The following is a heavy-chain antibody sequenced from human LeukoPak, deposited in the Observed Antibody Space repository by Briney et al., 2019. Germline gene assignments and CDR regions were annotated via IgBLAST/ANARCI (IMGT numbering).Heavy chain of an antibody. Sequence: ASVKVSCKASGGTFSNYAISWVRQAPGQGLEWMGGIIPIFGTANYAQKFRGRVTITADKSTRTAYMELSSLRSEDTAVYYCARVPSWKGYMDVWGKGTTVTVSS. J-gene: IGHJ6*03. CDR3: ARVPSWKGYMDV. V-gene: IGHV1-69*06. CDR1: GGTFSNYA. D-gene: IGHD1-1*01. CDR2: IIPIFGTA.